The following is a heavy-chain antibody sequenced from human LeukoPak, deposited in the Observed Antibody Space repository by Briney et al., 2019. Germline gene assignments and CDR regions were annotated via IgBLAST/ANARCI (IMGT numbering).Heavy chain of an antibody. CDR1: GFSVSTHF. J-gene: IGHJ5*02. V-gene: IGHV3-53*01. CDR3: VSWIALKPS. Sequence: PGGSLRLSCAASGFSVSTHFMSWVRQTPGKGLEWVSLIITDGTTLYAASVKSRFAISRDNSKNTLYLQMNSLRDDDTAVYYCVSWIALKPSWGQGSLVTVSS. D-gene: IGHD2-21*01. CDR2: IITDGTT.